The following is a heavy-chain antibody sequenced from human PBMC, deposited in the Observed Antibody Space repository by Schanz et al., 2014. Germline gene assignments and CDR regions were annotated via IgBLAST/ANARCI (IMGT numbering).Heavy chain of an antibody. V-gene: IGHV3-23*01. CDR1: GFSLDIFA. Sequence: EVHLLESGGGLVEPGGSLRLSCATSGFSLDIFAVSWVRQAPGKGLEWVSSFNDGGVNKYYADSVKGRFTISSDNSKSTLYLQMSSLRAEDTAVYYCARAGYDADNWFDPWGQGILVTVSS. CDR3: ARAGYDADNWFDP. J-gene: IGHJ5*02. CDR2: FNDGGVNK. D-gene: IGHD2-2*01.